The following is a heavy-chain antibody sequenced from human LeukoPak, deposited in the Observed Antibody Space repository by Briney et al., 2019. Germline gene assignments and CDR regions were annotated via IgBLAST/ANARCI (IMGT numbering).Heavy chain of an antibody. CDR2: ISSSSSYI. J-gene: IGHJ6*02. CDR1: GFTFSSYS. D-gene: IGHD3-22*01. CDR3: ARDNYYDSSGYQHYYYGMDV. V-gene: IGHV3-21*01. Sequence: GGSLRLSCAASGFTFSSYSMNWVRQAPGKGLEWVSSISSSSSYIHYADSVKGRFTISRDNAKNSLYLQMNSLRAEDTAVYYCARDNYYDSSGYQHYYYGMDVWGQGTTVTVSS.